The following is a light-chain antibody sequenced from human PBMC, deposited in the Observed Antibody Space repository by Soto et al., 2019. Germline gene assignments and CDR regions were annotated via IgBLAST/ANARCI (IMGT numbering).Light chain of an antibody. CDR2: GAS. CDR3: QQYDHWPWT. Sequence: EIVLTQPPGTLSLSPGERSTLSCRASQSVSSSYLAWYQQKPGQAHRXXIYGASRRATGFPARFSGSGSGTAGTITISSLQSEDFEVYYCQQYDHWPWTFGQGTKVDIK. J-gene: IGKJ1*01. V-gene: IGKV3-20*01. CDR1: QSVSSSY.